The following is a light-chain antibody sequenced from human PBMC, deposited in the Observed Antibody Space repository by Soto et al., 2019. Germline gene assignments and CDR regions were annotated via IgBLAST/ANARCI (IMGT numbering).Light chain of an antibody. J-gene: IGLJ1*01. Sequence: QSVVTQPPSASGTPGQTVTISCSGRTSNIATNTVNWYQQLPVTAPPLLTHTNNQTPSGVPDRFSASKSGTSASLVISGLQSEDEADYYCAAWDDSLSTFVFGNGTKVTVL. CDR3: AAWDDSLSTFV. CDR1: TSNIATNT. CDR2: TNN. V-gene: IGLV1-44*01.